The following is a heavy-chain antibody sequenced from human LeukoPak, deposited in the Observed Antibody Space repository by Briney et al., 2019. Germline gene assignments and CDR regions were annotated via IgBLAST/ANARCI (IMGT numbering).Heavy chain of an antibody. CDR3: ARVGSGSIDYYFDY. Sequence: PSETLSLTCTVSGYSISSGYYWGWIRQPPRKGLEWIGSIYHSGGTYYNSSLKSRVTISVDTSKNQFSLKLSSVTAADTAVYYCARVGSGSIDYYFDYWGQGTLVTVSS. V-gene: IGHV4-38-2*02. D-gene: IGHD3-9*01. CDR1: GYSISSGYY. J-gene: IGHJ4*02. CDR2: IYHSGGT.